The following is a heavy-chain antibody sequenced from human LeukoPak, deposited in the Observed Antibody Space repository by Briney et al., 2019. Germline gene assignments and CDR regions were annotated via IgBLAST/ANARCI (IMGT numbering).Heavy chain of an antibody. J-gene: IGHJ6*03. CDR1: GFTSSSYA. CDR2: ISYDGSNK. D-gene: IGHD6-13*01. V-gene: IGHV3-30-3*01. CDR3: ARVWSSWTLYYYYMDV. Sequence: GGSLRLSCAASGFTSSSYAMHWVRQAPGKGLEWVAVISYDGSNKYYADSVKGRFTISRDNSKNTLYLQMNSLRAEDTAVYYCARVWSSWTLYYYYMDVWGKGTTVTVSS.